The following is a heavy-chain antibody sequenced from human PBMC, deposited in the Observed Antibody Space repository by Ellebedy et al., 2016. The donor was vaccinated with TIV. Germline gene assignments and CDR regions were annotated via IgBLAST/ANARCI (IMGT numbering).Heavy chain of an antibody. J-gene: IGHJ3*01. CDR1: GFTFSSYW. V-gene: IGHV3-7*01. Sequence: GGSMRLSCAAPGFTFSSYWMSWVRQAPGKGLEWVANINQDGSQKYYVDSVKGRFTISRYNAKNSLYLQMNSLGVDDTAVYYCATDGSYGDYRSPTHGFEFWGQGTMVTVSS. D-gene: IGHD4-17*01. CDR3: ATDGSYGDYRSPTHGFEF. CDR2: INQDGSQK.